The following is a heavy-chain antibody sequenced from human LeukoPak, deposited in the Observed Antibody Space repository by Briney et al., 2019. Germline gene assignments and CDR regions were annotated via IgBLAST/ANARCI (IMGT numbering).Heavy chain of an antibody. CDR1: GFTFSSYW. V-gene: IGHV3-7*01. D-gene: IGHD3-10*01. Sequence: PGGSLRLSCAASGFTFSSYWMSWVRQAPGKGLEWVANIKQDGSEKYYVDSVKGRFTISRDNAKNSLYLQMNSLRAEDTAVYYCARDPGGRGMVRGDTGHGPDYWGQGTLVTVSS. J-gene: IGHJ4*02. CDR2: IKQDGSEK. CDR3: ARDPGGRGMVRGDTGHGPDY.